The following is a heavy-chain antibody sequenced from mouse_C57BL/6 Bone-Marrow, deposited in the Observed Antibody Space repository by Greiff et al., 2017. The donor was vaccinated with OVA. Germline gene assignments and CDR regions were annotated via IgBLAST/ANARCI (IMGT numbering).Heavy chain of an antibody. CDR1: GFTFSSYT. CDR3: ARREEFDY. Sequence: EVKLMESGGGLVKPGGSLKLSCAASGFTFSSYTMSWVRQTPEKRLEWVATISGGGGNTYYPDSVKGRFTISRDNAKNTLYLQMSSLRSEDTALYYCARREEFDYWGQGTTLTVSS. CDR2: ISGGGGNT. V-gene: IGHV5-9*01. J-gene: IGHJ2*01.